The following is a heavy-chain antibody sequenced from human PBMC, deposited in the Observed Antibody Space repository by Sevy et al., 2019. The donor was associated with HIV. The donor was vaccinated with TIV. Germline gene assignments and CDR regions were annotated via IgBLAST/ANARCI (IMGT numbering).Heavy chain of an antibody. CDR3: ARGPEWELTSFLSH. CDR2: ISSNGDNA. CDR1: GFTFRTYA. D-gene: IGHD1-26*01. J-gene: IGHJ4*02. Sequence: GGSLRLSCAASGFTFRTYAFHWVRQTPRRGLEWIGLISSNGDNAFYANSVRGRFTISRDNSMNTLYLQMTSLTPDDTAVYYCARGPEWELTSFLSHWGQGTLVTVSS. V-gene: IGHV3-30-3*01.